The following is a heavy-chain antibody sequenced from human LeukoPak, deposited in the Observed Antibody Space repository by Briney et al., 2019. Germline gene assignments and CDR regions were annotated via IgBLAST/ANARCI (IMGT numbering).Heavy chain of an antibody. CDR3: ARGIGTINFDY. CDR2: IYTTGNT. V-gene: IGHV4-4*07. CDR1: GGSMSSYY. D-gene: IGHD1-7*01. Sequence: SETLSLTCSVSGGSMSSYYWSWIRQPAGKGLEWIGRIYTTGNTNYNPSLKSRVTMSVDTSKNQFSLKLDSVTAADTAVYYCARGIGTINFDYWGQGVLVTVSS. J-gene: IGHJ4*02.